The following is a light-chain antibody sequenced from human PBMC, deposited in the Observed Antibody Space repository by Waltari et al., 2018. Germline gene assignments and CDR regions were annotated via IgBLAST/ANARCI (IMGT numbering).Light chain of an antibody. Sequence: DIQMTQSPSSLSASVGDSFTITCRSSQSISSFVNWYQQKPGKAPKLLIYAASSLHSGFPSRFSGSGSAGTDFTLTISSLQPEDFATYYCQESYSRRTFGQGTKVEIK. CDR1: QSISSF. V-gene: IGKV1-39*01. J-gene: IGKJ1*01. CDR2: AAS. CDR3: QESYSRRT.